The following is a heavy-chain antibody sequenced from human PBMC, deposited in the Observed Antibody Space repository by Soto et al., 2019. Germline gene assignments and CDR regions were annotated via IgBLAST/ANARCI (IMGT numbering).Heavy chain of an antibody. J-gene: IGHJ4*02. CDR3: ASSHSENLGYCSSTSCYFGNY. D-gene: IGHD2-2*01. CDR2: INHSGST. V-gene: IGHV4-34*01. Sequence: SETLSLTCAVYGGSFSGYYWSWIRQPPGKGLEWIGEINHSGSTNYNPSIKSRVTISVDTSKNQFSLKLSSVTAADTAVYYFASSHSENLGYCSSTSCYFGNYWGQGTLVTVSS. CDR1: GGSFSGYY.